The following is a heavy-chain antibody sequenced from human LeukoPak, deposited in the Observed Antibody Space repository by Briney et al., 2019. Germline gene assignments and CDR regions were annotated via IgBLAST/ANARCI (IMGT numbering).Heavy chain of an antibody. CDR2: IYNSGIT. CDR3: ARGARGYCSGGSCYKYVTYFDY. J-gene: IGHJ4*02. D-gene: IGHD2-15*01. CDR1: GGSISSNYY. V-gene: IGHV4-61*02. Sequence: SQTLSLTCTVSGGSISSNYYWSWIRQPAGKGLEYIGRIYNSGITNYNPSPKSRVTISVDTSKNQFSLKLSSVTAADTAVYYCARGARGYCSGGSCYKYVTYFDYWGQGTLVTVSS.